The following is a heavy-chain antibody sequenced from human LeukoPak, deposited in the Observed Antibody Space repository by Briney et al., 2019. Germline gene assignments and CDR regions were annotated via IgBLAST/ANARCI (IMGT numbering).Heavy chain of an antibody. CDR2: IRYDGSNK. V-gene: IGHV3-30*02. Sequence: GGSLRLSCAAYGFTFSSYGMHWVRQAPGKGLEWVAFIRYDGSNKYYADSVKGRFTISRDNSKNTLYLQMNSLRAEDTAVYYCAKDLLESPYYDFWSGYYPLDYWGQGTLVTVSS. CDR1: GFTFSSYG. CDR3: AKDLLESPYYDFWSGYYPLDY. J-gene: IGHJ4*02. D-gene: IGHD3-3*01.